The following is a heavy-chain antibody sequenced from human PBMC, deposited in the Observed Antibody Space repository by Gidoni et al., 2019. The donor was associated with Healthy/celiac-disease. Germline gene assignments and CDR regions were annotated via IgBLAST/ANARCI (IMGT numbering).Heavy chain of an antibody. CDR1: GFTFSSYA. J-gene: IGHJ4*02. CDR3: ARDGGFYGSGPIDY. V-gene: IGHV3-30*01. CDR2: ISDDGSNK. D-gene: IGHD3-10*01. Sequence: QVQLVESGGGVVQPGRSLRLSCAASGFTFSSYAMHWVRQAPGKGLEWVAVISDDGSNKYYADSVKGRFTISRDNSKNTLYLQMNSLRAEDTAVYYCARDGGFYGSGPIDYWGQGTLVTVSS.